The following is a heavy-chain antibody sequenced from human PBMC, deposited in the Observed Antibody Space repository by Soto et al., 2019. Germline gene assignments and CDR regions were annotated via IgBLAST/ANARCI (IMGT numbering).Heavy chain of an antibody. J-gene: IGHJ6*02. CDR2: ISWNSGSI. D-gene: IGHD3-10*01. V-gene: IGHV3-9*01. CDR3: AKTNRGEGMDV. Sequence: GGSLRLSCAASGFTFDDYAMHWVRQAPGKGLEWASGISWNSGSIGYADSVKGRFTISRDNAKNSLYLQMNSLRAEDTALYYCAKTNRGEGMDVWGQGTTVTVSS. CDR1: GFTFDDYA.